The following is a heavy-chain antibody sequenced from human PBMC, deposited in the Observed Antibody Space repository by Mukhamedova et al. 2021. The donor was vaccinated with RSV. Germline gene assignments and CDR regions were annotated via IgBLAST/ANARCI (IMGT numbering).Heavy chain of an antibody. V-gene: IGHV4-4*02. Sequence: SLKSRVTISVDKSKNQFSLKLSSVTAAATAVYYCARRSYYDSSGYLLGYYYGLDVWGQGTTVTVSS. D-gene: IGHD3-22*01. J-gene: IGHJ6*02. CDR3: ARRSYYDSSGYLLGYYYGLDV.